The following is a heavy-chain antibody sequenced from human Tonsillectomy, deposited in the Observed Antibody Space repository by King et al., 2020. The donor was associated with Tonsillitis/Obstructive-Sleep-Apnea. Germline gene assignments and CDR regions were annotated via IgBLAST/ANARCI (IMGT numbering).Heavy chain of an antibody. D-gene: IGHD2-21*01. CDR3: ARRDCGGYYYMDV. CDR2: IYYSGNT. V-gene: IGHV4-59*08. Sequence: SWIRQSPGQGLEWIGSIYYSGNTNYNPSLKSRVSISVDTSNNQFSLKLSSVTAEDTAVYYCARRDCGGYYYMDVLCKGTTVTVSS. J-gene: IGHJ6*03.